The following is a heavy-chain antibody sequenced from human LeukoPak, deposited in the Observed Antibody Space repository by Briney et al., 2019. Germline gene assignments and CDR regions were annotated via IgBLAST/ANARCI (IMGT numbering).Heavy chain of an antibody. CDR3: AGKKVWFGESNGYMDV. CDR2: INWNGGST. V-gene: IGHV3-20*04. CDR1: GFTFDDYG. D-gene: IGHD3-10*01. Sequence: PGGSLRLSCAASGFTFDDYGMSWVRHAPGKGLEWVSGINWNGGSTGYADSVKGRFTISRDNAKNSLYLQMNSLRAEDTALYYCAGKKVWFGESNGYMDVWGKGTTVPVSS. J-gene: IGHJ6*03.